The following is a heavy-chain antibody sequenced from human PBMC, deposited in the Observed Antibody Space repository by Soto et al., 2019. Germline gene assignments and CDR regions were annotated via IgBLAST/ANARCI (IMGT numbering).Heavy chain of an antibody. J-gene: IGHJ4*02. CDR3: ARDPQYYYGSGPF. Sequence: KSGGSLRLSCAASGFTFSSYSMNWVRQAPGKGLEWVSSISSSSSYIYYADSVKGRFTISRDNAKNSLYLQMNSLRAEDTAVYYCARDPQYYYGSGPFWGQGTLVTVSS. CDR2: ISSSSSYI. V-gene: IGHV3-21*01. CDR1: GFTFSSYS. D-gene: IGHD3-10*01.